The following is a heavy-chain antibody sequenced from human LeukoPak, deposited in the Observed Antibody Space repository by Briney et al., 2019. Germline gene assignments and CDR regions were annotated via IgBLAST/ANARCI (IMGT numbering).Heavy chain of an antibody. Sequence: PSETLSLTCTVSGYSISSGYDWGWIRQPPGKGLGWIGSIYYRRTTYYNPSLKSRVTISIDTSKNHFSLRLSSTTAADTAVYYCARTAWGSAFDIWGQGTMVTVSS. V-gene: IGHV4-38-2*02. J-gene: IGHJ3*02. CDR3: ARTAWGSAFDI. CDR2: IYYRRTT. CDR1: GYSISSGYD. D-gene: IGHD7-27*01.